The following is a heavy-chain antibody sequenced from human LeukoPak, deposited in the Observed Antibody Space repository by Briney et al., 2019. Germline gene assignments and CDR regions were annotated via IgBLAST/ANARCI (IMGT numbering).Heavy chain of an antibody. J-gene: IGHJ6*02. CDR2: IRYDGSNK. D-gene: IGHD2-15*01. Sequence: QSGGSLRLSCSASGFSFINYAMHWVRQAPGKGLEWVAFIRYDGSNKYYADSVKGRFTISRDNSKNTLYLQMNSLRAEDTAVYYCARYSPYYYYGMDVWGQGTTVTVSS. CDR1: GFSFINYA. V-gene: IGHV3-30*02. CDR3: ARYSPYYYYGMDV.